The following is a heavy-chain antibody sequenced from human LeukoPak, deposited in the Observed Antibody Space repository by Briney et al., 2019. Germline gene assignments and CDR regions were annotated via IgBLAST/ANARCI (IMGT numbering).Heavy chain of an antibody. Sequence: GGSLRLSCAASGFTFSSYGMHWVRQAPGKGLEWVAVIWYDGSNKYYADSVKGRFTISRDNSKNTLYLQMNSLRAEDTAVYYCAREESSGWYWGYYYYGMDVWGKGTTVTVSS. CDR1: GFTFSSYG. V-gene: IGHV3-33*01. J-gene: IGHJ6*04. CDR3: AREESSGWYWGYYYYGMDV. CDR2: IWYDGSNK. D-gene: IGHD6-19*01.